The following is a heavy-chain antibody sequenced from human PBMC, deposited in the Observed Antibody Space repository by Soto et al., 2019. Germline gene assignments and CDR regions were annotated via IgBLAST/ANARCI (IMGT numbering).Heavy chain of an antibody. CDR3: ARDSRLRWQGEFDY. V-gene: IGHV4-31*03. CDR1: GGSISSGGYY. CDR2: IYYSGST. J-gene: IGHJ4*02. Sequence: PSETLSLTCTVSGGSISSGGYYWSWIRQHPGKGLEWIGYIYYSGSTYYNPSLKSRVTISVDTSKNQFSLKLSSVTAADTAVYYCARDSRLRWQGEFDYWGQGTLVTVSS. D-gene: IGHD4-17*01.